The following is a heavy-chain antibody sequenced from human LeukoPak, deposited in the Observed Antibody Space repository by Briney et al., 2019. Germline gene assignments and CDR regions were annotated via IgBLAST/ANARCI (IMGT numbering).Heavy chain of an antibody. V-gene: IGHV4-39*07. J-gene: IGHJ4*02. D-gene: IGHD3-22*01. CDR1: GGAISSTSYY. CDR3: ARVESSGYYFVPYFDY. Sequence: SETLSLTCTVSGGAISSTSYYWGWIRQPPGKGLEWIGSIYYSGSTYANPSLKSRLTISVDTSKNQFSLKLSSVTAADTAVYYCARVESSGYYFVPYFDYWGQGTLVTVSS. CDR2: IYYSGST.